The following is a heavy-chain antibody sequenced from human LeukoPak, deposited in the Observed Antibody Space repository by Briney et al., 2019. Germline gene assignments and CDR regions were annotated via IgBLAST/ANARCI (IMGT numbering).Heavy chain of an antibody. D-gene: IGHD5-24*01. CDR1: GGSMSTYY. CDR2: FRTSGTS. J-gene: IGHJ5*02. CDR3: ARDRPRVGDAYIS. Sequence: SETLSLTCSISGGSMSTYYWSWIRHRDGNGLDWIGRFRTSGTSDHNPSLKSRITMSVDTSKNQFFLTLRSVAAADTATYFCARDRPRVGDAYISWGQGILVIVSS. V-gene: IGHV4-4*07.